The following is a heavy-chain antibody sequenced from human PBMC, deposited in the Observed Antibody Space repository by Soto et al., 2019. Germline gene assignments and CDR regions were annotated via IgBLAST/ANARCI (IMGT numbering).Heavy chain of an antibody. CDR1: GYTFTSYD. V-gene: IGHV1-18*01. CDR2: ISAYNGNT. J-gene: IGHJ6*02. D-gene: IGHD3-9*01. Sequence: ASVKVSCKASGYTFTSYDISWVRQAPGQGLERMGWISAYNGNTNYAQKLQGRVTMTTDTSTSTAYMELRSLRSDDTAVYYCARDKIRYFDRYGMDVWGQGTTVTVSS. CDR3: ARDKIRYFDRYGMDV.